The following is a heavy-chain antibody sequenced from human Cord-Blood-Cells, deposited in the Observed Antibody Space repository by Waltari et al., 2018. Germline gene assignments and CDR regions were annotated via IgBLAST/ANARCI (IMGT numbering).Heavy chain of an antibody. CDR2: SYYSGSN. J-gene: IGHJ4*02. CDR3: ARHDYYDSSGYDY. CDR1: GGSISSSSSS. V-gene: IGHV4-39*01. Sequence: QLQLQESGPGLVKPSETLSLTCPVPGGSISSSSSSCGWIRQPPGKGLEGIGSSYYSGSNYHNPSLKGRVTISVDTSKNQFSLKLNSVAAADTAVYYCARHDYYDSSGYDYWGQGTLVTVSS. D-gene: IGHD3-22*01.